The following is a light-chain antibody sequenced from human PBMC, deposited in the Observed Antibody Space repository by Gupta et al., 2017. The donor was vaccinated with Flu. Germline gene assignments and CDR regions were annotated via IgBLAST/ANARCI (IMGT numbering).Light chain of an antibody. V-gene: IGLV2-14*01. J-gene: IGLJ2*01. Sequence: QSARTQPASVAATPAPSHNISCTGTSSDVGGYNYVSWYQQHPGKAPTLMVYEVSNRPPGVANRFSGTKCGNTAAVTIAGLQAEDEADYYCSSYTSSSTPVVFGGGTKLTVL. CDR2: EVS. CDR1: SSDVGGYNY. CDR3: SSYTSSSTPVV.